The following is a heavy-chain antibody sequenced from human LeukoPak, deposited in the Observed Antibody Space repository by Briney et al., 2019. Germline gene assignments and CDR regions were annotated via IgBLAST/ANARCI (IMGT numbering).Heavy chain of an antibody. CDR2: ISAYNGNT. CDR1: GYTFTSYG. Sequence: ASVKVSCKASGYTFTSYGISWVRQAPGQGVEWMGWISAYNGNTNYAQKLQGRVTMTTDTSTSTAYMELRSLRSDDTAVYYCARDKSFGYYDFLSGYYYFDYWGQGTLVTVSS. J-gene: IGHJ4*02. CDR3: ARDKSFGYYDFLSGYYYFDY. V-gene: IGHV1-18*01. D-gene: IGHD3-3*01.